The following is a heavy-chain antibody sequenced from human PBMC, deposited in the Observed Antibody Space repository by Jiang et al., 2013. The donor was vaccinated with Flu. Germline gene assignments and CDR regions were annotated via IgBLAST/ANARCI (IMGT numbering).Heavy chain of an antibody. CDR3: ARHIRGYDSSGSNPIDY. J-gene: IGHJ4*02. CDR2: IYYSGST. Sequence: GSGLVKPSETLSLTCTVSGGSISSYYWSWIRQPPGKGLEWIGYIYYSGSTNYNPSLKSRVTISVDTSKNQFSLKLSSVTAADTAVYYCARHIRGYDSSGSNPIDYWGQGTLVTVSS. V-gene: IGHV4-59*08. CDR1: GGSISSYY. D-gene: IGHD3-22*01.